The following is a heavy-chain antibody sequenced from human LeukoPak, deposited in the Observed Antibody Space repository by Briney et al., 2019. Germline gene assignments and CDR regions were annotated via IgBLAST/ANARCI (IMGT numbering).Heavy chain of an antibody. J-gene: IGHJ4*02. V-gene: IGHV3-30*04. Sequence: SLFCGPCGLPLSRYAKHGLREATGRGLEGVADISYRGSNKYYAHSVKRRFTISRDNYNNTLYLQMNSLRAEDAAVYYCARSPDVVVPAAPYWGQGTLVTVSS. CDR2: ISYRGSNK. CDR1: GLPLSRYA. CDR3: ARSPDVVVPAAPY. D-gene: IGHD2-2*01.